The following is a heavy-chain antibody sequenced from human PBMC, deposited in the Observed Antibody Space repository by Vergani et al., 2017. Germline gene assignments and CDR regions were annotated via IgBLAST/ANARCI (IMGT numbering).Heavy chain of an antibody. D-gene: IGHD3-9*01. V-gene: IGHV4-4*02. CDR3: ARSRYFDWLLAREYYFDY. CDR1: GGSISSSNW. Sequence: QVQLQESGPGLVKPSGTLSLTCAVSGGSISSSNWWSWVRQPPGKGLEWIGEIYHSGSTNYNPSLKSRVTISVDKSKNQFSLKLSSVTAADTAGYYCARSRYFDWLLAREYYFDYWGQGTLVTVSS. J-gene: IGHJ4*02. CDR2: IYHSGST.